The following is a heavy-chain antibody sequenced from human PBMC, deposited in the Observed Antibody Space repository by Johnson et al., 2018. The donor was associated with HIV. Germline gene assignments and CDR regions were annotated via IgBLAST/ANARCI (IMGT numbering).Heavy chain of an antibody. CDR3: ARGIPTLPLTGARGFDI. D-gene: IGHD1-20*01. J-gene: IGHJ3*02. CDR1: GFTFSNYA. CDR2: ISSNGGRT. Sequence: VQLVESGGGLVQPGGSLRLSCAASGFTFSNYAIYWVRQAPGKGLEYVSSISSNGGRTYYANSVKGRFTVSRDNSNNTLYLQMGSLRAEDMAVCYCARGIPTLPLTGARGFDIWGQGTMVTVSS. V-gene: IGHV3-64*01.